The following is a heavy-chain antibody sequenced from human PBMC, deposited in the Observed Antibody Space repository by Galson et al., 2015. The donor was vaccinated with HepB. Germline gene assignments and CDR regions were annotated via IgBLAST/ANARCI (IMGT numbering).Heavy chain of an antibody. CDR2: TFYRSKWYS. CDR3: TREDWGSGFW. J-gene: IGHJ4*02. CDR1: GDSVSSNSAA. D-gene: IGHD7-27*01. V-gene: IGHV6-1*01. Sequence: CAISGDSVSSNSAAWNWIRQSPSRGLEWLGRTFYRSKWYSDYAVSVKSRIIINADTSKNQLSLQLNSVTPEDTAVYYCTREDWGSGFWWGQGILVTVSS.